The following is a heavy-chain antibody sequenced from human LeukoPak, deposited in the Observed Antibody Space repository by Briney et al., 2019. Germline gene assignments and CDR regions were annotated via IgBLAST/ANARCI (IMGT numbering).Heavy chain of an antibody. Sequence: SETLSLTCTVSGGSISSYYWSWIRQPAGKGLEWIGRIYTSGSITYNPSLKSRVTISVDTSKNQFSLKLSSVTAADTAVYYCARAGWCSGGSCYDYWGQGTLVTVSS. V-gene: IGHV4-4*07. J-gene: IGHJ4*02. CDR2: IYTSGSI. CDR3: ARAGWCSGGSCYDY. CDR1: GGSISSYY. D-gene: IGHD2-15*01.